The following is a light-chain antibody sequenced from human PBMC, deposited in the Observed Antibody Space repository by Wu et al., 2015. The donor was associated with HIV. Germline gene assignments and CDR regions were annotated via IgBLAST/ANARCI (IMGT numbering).Light chain of an antibody. CDR1: QSVNIN. CDR3: QQRTTWPLT. CDR2: GAS. J-gene: IGKJ5*01. V-gene: IGKV3-15*01. Sequence: LMTQSPVTLSVSPGERATLSCRASQSVNINLAWYQQKPGQAPRLLIYGASTRAAGTPARFSASGSGTEFTLTISSLQSEDFAVYYCQQRTTWPLTFGHGTRLEIK.